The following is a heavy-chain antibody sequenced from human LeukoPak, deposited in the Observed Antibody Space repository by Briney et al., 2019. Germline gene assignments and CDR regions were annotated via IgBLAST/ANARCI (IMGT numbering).Heavy chain of an antibody. J-gene: IGHJ4*02. Sequence: SETLSLTCAVSGVSIANTFYYWNWLRQPAGKGLEWIGRIYTTGSTDYNPSLKSRVTISLDTARNQFSLKLSSVTAADTAVYYCARRQDGHDYWGQGTLVTVSS. V-gene: IGHV4-61*02. CDR3: ARRQDGHDY. CDR2: IYTTGST. CDR1: GVSIANTFYY.